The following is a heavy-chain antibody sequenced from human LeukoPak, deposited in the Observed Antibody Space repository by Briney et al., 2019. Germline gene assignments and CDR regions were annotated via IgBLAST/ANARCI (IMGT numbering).Heavy chain of an antibody. Sequence: SETLSLTCAVSGGSLSSGGYSWSWIRQPPGKGLEWIGYIYYSGSTYYNPSLKSRVTISVDTSKNQFSLKLSSVTAADTAVYYCARDPPPYYYDKNAFDIWGQGTMVTVSS. V-gene: IGHV4-30-4*07. CDR3: ARDPPPYYYDKNAFDI. CDR1: GGSLSSGGYS. CDR2: IYYSGST. J-gene: IGHJ3*02. D-gene: IGHD3-22*01.